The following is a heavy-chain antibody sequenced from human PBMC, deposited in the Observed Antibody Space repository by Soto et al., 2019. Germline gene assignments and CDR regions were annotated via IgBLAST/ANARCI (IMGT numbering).Heavy chain of an antibody. D-gene: IGHD2-15*01. J-gene: IGHJ3*02. CDR2: IIPSIGIT. CDR3: ARDQSSGYCSGGSCYSGALRAFDI. V-gene: IGHV1-69*04. Sequence: ASVKVSCKASAYTFTSYGISWVRQATGQRHTRMGRIIPSIGITNYAQKFQGRVTITADKSTSTAYMELSSLRSEDTAVYYCARDQSSGYCSGGSCYSGALRAFDIWGQGTMVTVSS. CDR1: AYTFTSYG.